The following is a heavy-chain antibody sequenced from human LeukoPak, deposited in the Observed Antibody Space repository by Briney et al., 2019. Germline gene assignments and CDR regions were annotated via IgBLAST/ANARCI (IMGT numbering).Heavy chain of an antibody. J-gene: IGHJ4*02. D-gene: IGHD3-10*01. V-gene: IGHV3-33*01. CDR2: IWYDGSRK. CDR1: GFSLTTDG. CDR3: ARDGGSGIDY. Sequence: GRSLRLSCAASGFSLTTDGTHWLRQAPGKGLEWVAVIWYDGSRKFYGDSVKGRFTVSRDTFENTMYLQMNSLRVEDTAVYYCARDGGSGIDYWGQGTLVTVSS.